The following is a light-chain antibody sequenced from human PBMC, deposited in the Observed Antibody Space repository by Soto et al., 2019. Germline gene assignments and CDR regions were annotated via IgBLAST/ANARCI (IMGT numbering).Light chain of an antibody. CDR2: AAY. Sequence: DIQMTQSPSSLSASVGDRVTITCRASQSISTYLNWYQQKQGKAPKLLIYAAYSLQSGVPSRFSSSGSGTDFTLTISSVQPEDFATYYCQLSYSTPYPFGQGTKLEIK. J-gene: IGKJ2*01. CDR1: QSISTY. CDR3: QLSYSTPYP. V-gene: IGKV1-39*01.